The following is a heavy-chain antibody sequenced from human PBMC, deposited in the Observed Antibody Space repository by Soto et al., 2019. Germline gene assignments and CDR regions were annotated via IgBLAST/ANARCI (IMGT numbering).Heavy chain of an antibody. CDR1: GFTFSSYA. CDR2: ISGSGGDT. D-gene: IGHD2-15*01. CDR3: AKDLLVARYWYFTP. J-gene: IGHJ2*01. V-gene: IGHV3-23*01. Sequence: EVQLLESGGGLVQPGGSLRLSCAASGFTFSSYAMSWVRQAPGKGLEWVSTISGSGGDTYYADSVKGRFSISRDNSKNTLYLQRNSLRAEDTAVYYCAKDLLVARYWYFTPWGRGALVTVSS.